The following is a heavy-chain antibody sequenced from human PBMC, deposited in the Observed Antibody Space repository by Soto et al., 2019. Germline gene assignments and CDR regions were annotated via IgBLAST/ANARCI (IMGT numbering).Heavy chain of an antibody. V-gene: IGHV4-34*01. D-gene: IGHD2-15*01. CDR1: GGSFSGYY. CDR3: ARGPEWRGRSFYFDY. CDR2: INHSGST. J-gene: IGHJ4*02. Sequence: QVQLQQWGAGLLKPSETLSLTCAVYGGSFSGYYWSWIRQPPGKGLEWIGEINHSGSTNYNPSLKSRVTRSVDTSKNQFSLKLSSVTAADTAVYYCARGPEWRGRSFYFDYWGQGTLVTVSS.